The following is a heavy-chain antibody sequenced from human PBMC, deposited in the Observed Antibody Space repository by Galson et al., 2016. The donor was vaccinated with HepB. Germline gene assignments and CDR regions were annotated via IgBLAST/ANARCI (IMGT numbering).Heavy chain of an antibody. V-gene: IGHV3-21*01. Sequence: SLRLSCAASGFAFRTYTMNWVRQAPGKGLEWVSSISGGSSYINYADSVKGRFTISRDNAKNSLYLQMNSLRAEDTAVYYCASRHSGWYYFDYWGQGTLVTVSS. CDR1: GFAFRTYT. CDR3: ASRHSGWYYFDY. J-gene: IGHJ4*02. CDR2: ISGGSSYI. D-gene: IGHD6-19*01.